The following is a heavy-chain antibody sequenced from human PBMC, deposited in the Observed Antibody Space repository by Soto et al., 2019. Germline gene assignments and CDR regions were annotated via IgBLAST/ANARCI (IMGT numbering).Heavy chain of an antibody. CDR1: GDSISSPTHY. D-gene: IGHD6-13*01. V-gene: IGHV4-30-4*08. Sequence: PSETLSLTCTVSGDSISSPTHYWTWIRQHPGKGLEYIGYVSHSGTSYYNPSLQSRVTMSADTSRKQFSLRLNSVTATDTAVYFCARHVREQLISVRTYFLSRGQGILVTVSS. J-gene: IGHJ4*02. CDR3: ARHVREQLISVRTYFLS. CDR2: VSHSGTS.